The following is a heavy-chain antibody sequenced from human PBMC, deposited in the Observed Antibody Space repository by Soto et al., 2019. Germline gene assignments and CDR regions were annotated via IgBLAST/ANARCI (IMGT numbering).Heavy chain of an antibody. CDR3: ATSYYTGFDP. CDR1: GYPFIKYG. D-gene: IGHD1-26*01. V-gene: IGHV1-18*04. J-gene: IGHJ5*02. Sequence: QLQLVQSAAEVKKPGASVRVSCKAYGYPFIKYGISWIRQAPEQGLEWMGWIKVDSCYTNYAQKFQGRVTMTADTSSDKAFMELRSLRLDDTAVYFCATSYYTGFDPWGQGTLVSVSS. CDR2: IKVDSCYT.